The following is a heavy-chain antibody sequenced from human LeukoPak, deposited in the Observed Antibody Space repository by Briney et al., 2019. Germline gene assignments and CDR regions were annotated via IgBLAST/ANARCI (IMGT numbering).Heavy chain of an antibody. J-gene: IGHJ4*02. CDR1: GFTFSSYA. D-gene: IGHD5-18*01. Sequence: GGSLRLSCAASGFTFSSYAMSWVRQAPGKGLEWVSAISGTGGSTYYADSVKGRFTISRDNSKNTLHLQMNSLRAEDTAVYYCAKARGVQFDSYGNFGYWGQGTLVTVSS. CDR3: AKARGVQFDSYGNFGY. V-gene: IGHV3-23*01. CDR2: ISGTGGST.